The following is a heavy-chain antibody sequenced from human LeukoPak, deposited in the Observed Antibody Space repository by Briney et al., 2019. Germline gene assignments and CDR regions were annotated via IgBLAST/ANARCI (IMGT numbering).Heavy chain of an antibody. D-gene: IGHD2-8*01. CDR1: GGSFSGYY. Sequence: SETLSLTCAVYGGSFSGYYWSWIRQPPGKGLEWIGEINHSGSTNYNPSLKSRVTISVDRSKNQFSLKLSSVTAADTAVYYCARSIVYAMIYFDYWGQGTLVTVSS. CDR3: ARSIVYAMIYFDY. J-gene: IGHJ4*02. CDR2: INHSGST. V-gene: IGHV4-34*01.